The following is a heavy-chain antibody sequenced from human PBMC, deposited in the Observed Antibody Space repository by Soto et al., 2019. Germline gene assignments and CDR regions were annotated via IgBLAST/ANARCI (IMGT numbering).Heavy chain of an antibody. CDR3: ARDADSGNYYFLLDY. CDR2: ISFDGSNK. V-gene: IGHV3-30*09. CDR1: GFAFSTYA. Sequence: PGGSLRLSCAVSGFAFSTYAVHWVRQAPGKGLEWVAVISFDGSNKYYADSVKGRFAISRDNSKNTLYLQMTSLRAEDTAVYYCARDADSGNYYFLLDYWGQGTLVTVSS. D-gene: IGHD1-26*01. J-gene: IGHJ4*02.